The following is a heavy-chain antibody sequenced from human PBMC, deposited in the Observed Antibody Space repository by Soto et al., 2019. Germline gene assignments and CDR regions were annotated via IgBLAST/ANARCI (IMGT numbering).Heavy chain of an antibody. CDR1: GYTLTKLP. D-gene: IGHD4-4*01. CDR2: FDPEDGDT. V-gene: IGHV1-24*01. CDR3: TTRDLTTITIGDWFDP. Sequence: ASVKVSCKVSGYTLTKLPMHWVRQAPGQGLEWMGGFDPEDGDTIYAQKFQGRLIMTEDTSTDTAYMELRSLRSEDTAVYYCTTRDLTTITIGDWFDPWGQGTLVTVSS. J-gene: IGHJ5*02.